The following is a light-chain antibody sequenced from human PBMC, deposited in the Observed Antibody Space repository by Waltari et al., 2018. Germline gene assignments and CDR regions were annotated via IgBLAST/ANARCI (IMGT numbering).Light chain of an antibody. J-gene: IGKJ4*01. CDR3: HQYNNWPPST. CDR1: QSVSSN. CDR2: GAS. Sequence: EIVMTQSPATLSLSPGERATLSCRASQSVSSNLAWYQQKPGQAPRLLIYGASTRVTGIPARFSGSGSGTEFTLTISSLQSEDFAVYYCHQYNNWPPSTFGGGTKVEIK. V-gene: IGKV3-15*01.